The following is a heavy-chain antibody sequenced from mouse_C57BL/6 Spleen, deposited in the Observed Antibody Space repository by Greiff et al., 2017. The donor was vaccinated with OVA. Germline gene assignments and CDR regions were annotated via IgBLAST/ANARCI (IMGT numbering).Heavy chain of an antibody. V-gene: IGHV5-9*01. J-gene: IGHJ2*01. CDR3: ARLDGYDFDY. Sequence: EVQGVESGGGLVKPGGSLKLSCAASGFTFSSYTMSWVRQTPEKRLEWVATISGGGGNTYYPDSVKGRFTISRDNAKNTLYLQMSSLRSEDTALYYCARLDGYDFDYWGQGTTLTVSS. CDR1: GFTFSSYT. CDR2: ISGGGGNT. D-gene: IGHD2-2*01.